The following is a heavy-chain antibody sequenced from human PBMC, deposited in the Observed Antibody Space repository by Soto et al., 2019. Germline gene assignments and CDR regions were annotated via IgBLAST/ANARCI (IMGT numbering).Heavy chain of an antibody. CDR2: MNPNSGNT. CDR3: GRVGYGGWGNGFDP. CDR1: GYTFTSYD. Sequence: QVQLVQSGAEVKKPGASVKVSCKASGYTFTSYDINWVRQSTGQGLEWMGWMNPNSGNTGYAQKFQGRVTMNRNTSISTAYMELRSRRSEDTAVYYCGRVGYGGWGNGFDPWGQGTLVTVSS. D-gene: IGHD4-17*01. J-gene: IGHJ5*02. V-gene: IGHV1-8*01.